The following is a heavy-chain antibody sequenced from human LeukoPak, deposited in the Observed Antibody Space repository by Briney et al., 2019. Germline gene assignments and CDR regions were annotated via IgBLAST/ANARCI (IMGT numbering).Heavy chain of an antibody. CDR1: GYTFTSYG. V-gene: IGHV1-18*01. Sequence: ASVKVSCKASGYTFTSYGISWVRQAPGQGLEWMGWVSAYDGETNYAQKIQGRVTMTTDTSTSTAYMERRRLICDDTAVYYCARYPAERDIVDWFDPWGQGTLVTVSS. CDR2: VSAYDGET. D-gene: IGHD2-15*01. J-gene: IGHJ5*02. CDR3: ARYPAERDIVDWFDP.